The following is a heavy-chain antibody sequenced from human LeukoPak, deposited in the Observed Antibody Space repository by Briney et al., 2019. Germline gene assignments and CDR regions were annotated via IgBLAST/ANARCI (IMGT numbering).Heavy chain of an antibody. Sequence: PGGSLRLSCAASGFTFSNYAMHWVRQAPGKGLEWVAVIWYDGSNKYYADSVKGRFTISRDNSKNTLYLQMNSLKAEDTAVYYCARDFNSSSWYSGYFDYWGQGTLVTVSS. D-gene: IGHD6-13*01. CDR3: ARDFNSSSWYSGYFDY. CDR2: IWYDGSNK. V-gene: IGHV3-33*08. CDR1: GFTFSNYA. J-gene: IGHJ4*02.